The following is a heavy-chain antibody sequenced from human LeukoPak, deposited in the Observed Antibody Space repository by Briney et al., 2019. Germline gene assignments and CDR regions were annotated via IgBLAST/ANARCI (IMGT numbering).Heavy chain of an antibody. CDR3: ARDEVEQSLYYYYYGIDV. Sequence: ASVKVSCKASGYTFTSYYMHWVRQAPGQGLEWMGIINPSGGSSSYAQKFQGRVTMTRDTSTSTVYMELSSLRAEDTAVYYCARDEVEQSLYYYYYGIDVWGQGTTVTVSS. J-gene: IGHJ6*02. CDR1: GYTFTSYY. D-gene: IGHD6-19*01. V-gene: IGHV1-46*01. CDR2: INPSGGSS.